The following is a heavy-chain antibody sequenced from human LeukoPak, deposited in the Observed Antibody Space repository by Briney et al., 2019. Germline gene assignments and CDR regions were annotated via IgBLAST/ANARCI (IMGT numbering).Heavy chain of an antibody. CDR1: GYTFTSYG. D-gene: IGHD5-12*01. J-gene: IGHJ3*02. V-gene: IGHV1-18*01. Sequence: ASVKVSCKASGYTFTSYGISWVRQAPGQGLEWMGWISAYNGNTNYAQKFQGRVTITADKSTSTAYMELSSLRSEDTAVYYCYCGYSGYDIVRGRHAFDIWGQGTMVTVSS. CDR3: YCGYSGYDIVRGRHAFDI. CDR2: ISAYNGNT.